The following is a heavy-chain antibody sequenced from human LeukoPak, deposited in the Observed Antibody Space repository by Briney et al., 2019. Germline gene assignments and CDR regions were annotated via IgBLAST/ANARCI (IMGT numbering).Heavy chain of an antibody. J-gene: IGHJ4*02. CDR1: GFTFHNYA. CDR2: ISVDGSAT. V-gene: IGHV3-30*04. CDR3: ARDFGY. Sequence: GGSLRLSCAASGFTFHNYAMNWFRQTPDRGLFWVAAISVDGSATNYADSVKGRFTISRDNSKNTLYLQMNNLRPDDTAVYYCARDFGYWGQGTLVTVSS.